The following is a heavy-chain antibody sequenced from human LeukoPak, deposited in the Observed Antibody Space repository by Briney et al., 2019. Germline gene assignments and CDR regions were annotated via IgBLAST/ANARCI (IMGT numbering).Heavy chain of an antibody. CDR2: TRNKANSYTT. CDR1: GFTFSDHY. CDR3: ARAPATNEWRCMDY. V-gene: IGHV3-72*01. J-gene: IGHJ4*02. Sequence: GGSLRLSCAASGFTFSDHYMDWVRQAPGKGLEWVGRTRNKANSYTTEYAASVKGRFTISRDNAKNSLYLQMNSLRAEDTAVYYCARAPATNEWRCMDYWGQGTLVTVSS. D-gene: IGHD2-8*02.